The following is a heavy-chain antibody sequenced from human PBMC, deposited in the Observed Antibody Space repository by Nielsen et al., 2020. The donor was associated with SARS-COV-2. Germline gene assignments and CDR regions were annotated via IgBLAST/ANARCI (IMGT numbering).Heavy chain of an antibody. Sequence: ASVKVSCKASGYTFTGYYMHWVRQAPGKGLEWMGWINPNSGGTNYAQKFQGRVTMTRDTSISTAYMELSRLRSDDTAVYYCARERSTVTTYDAFDIWGQGTMVTVSS. CDR2: INPNSGGT. J-gene: IGHJ3*02. V-gene: IGHV1-2*02. CDR1: GYTFTGYY. CDR3: ARERSTVTTYDAFDI. D-gene: IGHD4-17*01.